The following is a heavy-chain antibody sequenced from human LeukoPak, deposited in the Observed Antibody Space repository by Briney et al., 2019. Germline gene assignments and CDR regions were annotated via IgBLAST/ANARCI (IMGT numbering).Heavy chain of an antibody. CDR3: ARDSIVVVPAAIYYYYGMDV. J-gene: IGHJ6*02. CDR2: INPNSGGT. D-gene: IGHD2-2*01. Sequence: ALVRVSCKASGYTFTGYYMHWVRQAPGQGLEWMGWINPNSGGTNYAQKFQGRVTMTRDTSIGTDYMELSRLRSDDTAVYYCARDSIVVVPAAIYYYYGMDVWGQGTTVTVSS. CDR1: GYTFTGYY. V-gene: IGHV1-2*02.